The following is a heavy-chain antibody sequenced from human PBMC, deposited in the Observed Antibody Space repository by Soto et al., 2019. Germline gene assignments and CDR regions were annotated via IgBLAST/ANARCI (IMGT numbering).Heavy chain of an antibody. Sequence: QVQLVQSGAEVKKPGASVKVSCKASGYTFTSYYMHWVRQAPGQGLEWMGIINPSGGSTSYAQKFQVRVTMTRDTSTCTVYMELSIMRSEDTAVYYGARGGGIAARAVADYGMEVWGQGTTVTVSS. D-gene: IGHD6-6*01. CDR3: ARGGGIAARAVADYGMEV. CDR2: INPSGGST. V-gene: IGHV1-46*01. J-gene: IGHJ6*02. CDR1: GYTFTSYY.